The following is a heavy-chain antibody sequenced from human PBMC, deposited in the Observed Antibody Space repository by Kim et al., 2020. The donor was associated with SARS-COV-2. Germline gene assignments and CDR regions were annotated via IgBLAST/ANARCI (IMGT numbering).Heavy chain of an antibody. D-gene: IGHD3-10*01. V-gene: IGHV4-4*07. J-gene: IGHJ5*02. Sequence: SETLSLTCTVSGGSISSYYWSWIRQPAGKGLEWIGRIYTSGSTNYNPSLKSRVTMSVDTSKNQFSLKLSSVTAADTAVYYCAREVGTYYGSGSYYINWFDPWGQGTLVTVSS. CDR2: IYTSGST. CDR3: AREVGTYYGSGSYYINWFDP. CDR1: GGSISSYY.